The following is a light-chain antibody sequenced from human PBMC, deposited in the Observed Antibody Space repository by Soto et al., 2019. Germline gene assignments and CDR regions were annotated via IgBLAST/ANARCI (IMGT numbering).Light chain of an antibody. Sequence: EIVLTQSPGTLSLSPGERATLSCRASHSVSSSYLAWYQQKPGQAPRLLIYGASSRATGIPDRFSGSGAGTDFTLTSSRLEPEDGAVDYWQQYGSAPPITFGQGTRLEIK. V-gene: IGKV3-20*01. CDR1: HSVSSSY. CDR3: QQYGSAPPIT. CDR2: GAS. J-gene: IGKJ5*01.